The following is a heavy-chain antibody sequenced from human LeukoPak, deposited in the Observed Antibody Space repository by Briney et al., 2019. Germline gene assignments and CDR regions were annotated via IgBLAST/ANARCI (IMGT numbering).Heavy chain of an antibody. J-gene: IGHJ4*02. Sequence: GGSLRLSCAASGFTFSSYSMNWVRQAPGKGLEWVSSISSSSSYIYYADSVKGQFTISRDNAKNSLSLQMNSLRAEDTAVYYCVRDGGVSGYDLLDYWGQGTLVTVSS. CDR1: GFTFSSYS. CDR2: ISSSSSYI. D-gene: IGHD5-12*01. CDR3: VRDGGVSGYDLLDY. V-gene: IGHV3-21*01.